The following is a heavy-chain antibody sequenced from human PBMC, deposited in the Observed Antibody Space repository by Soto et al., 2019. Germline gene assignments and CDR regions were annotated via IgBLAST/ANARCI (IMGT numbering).Heavy chain of an antibody. Sequence: GQLLESGGGLVQPVGSLRVSCAASGFTFSNFAMNWVRQAPGKGLEWVSGISGSGAGTIYADSVKGRFTISRDNSKNTLYLQMNSLRAEDTGVYYCAKESSACRVSYYYAMDVWGQGTTVTVSS. CDR3: AKESSACRVSYYYAMDV. D-gene: IGHD3-10*01. CDR1: GFTFSNFA. CDR2: ISGSGAGT. J-gene: IGHJ6*02. V-gene: IGHV3-23*01.